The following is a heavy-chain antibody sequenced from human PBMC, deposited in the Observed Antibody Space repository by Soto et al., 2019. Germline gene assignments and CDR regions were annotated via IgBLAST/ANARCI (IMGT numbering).Heavy chain of an antibody. CDR2: VFSSGTT. V-gene: IGHV4-30-4*01. J-gene: IGHJ6*02. CDR1: GDSISSGNKY. Sequence: VQLRESGPGLVKPSQTLSLTCTVSGDSISSGNKYWSWIRQPPVKGLEWIGYVFSSGTTYYNPYLKGRVSISLDASENRFPLKVASVADADSAVYSCAKVPSPFDYYYAMDVWGQGTTVTVCS. D-gene: IGHD3-16*01. CDR3: AKVPSPFDYYYAMDV.